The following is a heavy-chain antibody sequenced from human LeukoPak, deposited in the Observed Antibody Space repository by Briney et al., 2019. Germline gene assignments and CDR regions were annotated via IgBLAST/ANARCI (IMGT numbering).Heavy chain of an antibody. CDR1: GSTVGSNY. CDR3: ARDHGVQLRLGVDGMDV. J-gene: IGHJ6*02. V-gene: IGHV3-66*01. CDR2: IRSDGTT. Sequence: GGSLRLACAAYGSTVGSNYMSWVRQAPGKGLEWVSVIRSDGTTDYADSVKGRFDVSRDNFKNTLYLQMNSLRAEDTAVYYCARDHGVQLRLGVDGMDVWGRGTTVTVSS. D-gene: IGHD1-1*01.